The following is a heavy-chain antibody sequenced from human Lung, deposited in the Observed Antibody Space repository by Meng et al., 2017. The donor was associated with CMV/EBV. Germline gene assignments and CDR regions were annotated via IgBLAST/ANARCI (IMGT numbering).Heavy chain of an antibody. V-gene: IGHV4-4*07. CDR1: GDSITSYF. CDR2: ISASGNT. D-gene: IGHD6-13*01. CDR3: ARDFGSSWYPNWFDP. J-gene: IGHJ5*02. Sequence: LLQEPGPGLVKPSETLPLTGTVAGDSITSYFWSGIRQPAGKGLEWIGRISASGNTRYNPSLKSRVTMSVDTSKNQFSLKLSSVTAADTAVYYCARDFGSSWYPNWFDPWGQGTLVTVSS.